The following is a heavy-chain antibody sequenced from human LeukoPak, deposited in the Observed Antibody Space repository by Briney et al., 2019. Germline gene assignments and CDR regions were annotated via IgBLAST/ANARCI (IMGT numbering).Heavy chain of an antibody. CDR3: ARDQKGPFDC. V-gene: IGHV4-61*02. J-gene: IGHJ4*02. Sequence: SETLSLTCTVSGGSISSGSYYWSWIRQPAGKGLEWIGRIYTSGSTNYNPSLKSRVTISVDTSKNQFSLKLSSVTAADTAVYYCARDQKGPFDCWGQGTLVTVSS. CDR2: IYTSGST. CDR1: GGSISSGSYY.